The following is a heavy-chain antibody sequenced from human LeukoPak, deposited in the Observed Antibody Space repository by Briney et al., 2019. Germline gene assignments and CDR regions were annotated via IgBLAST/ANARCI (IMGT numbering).Heavy chain of an antibody. CDR3: ARGREMATTPFDY. CDR1: GSSISSYY. Sequence: SETLSLTCTVSGSSISSYYWSWIRQPAGKGLGWIGRIYTSGSTNYNPSLKSRVSMSVDTSKNQFSLKLYSVTAADTAVYYCARGREMATTPFDYWGQGTLVTVSS. V-gene: IGHV4-4*07. D-gene: IGHD5-24*01. CDR2: IYTSGST. J-gene: IGHJ4*02.